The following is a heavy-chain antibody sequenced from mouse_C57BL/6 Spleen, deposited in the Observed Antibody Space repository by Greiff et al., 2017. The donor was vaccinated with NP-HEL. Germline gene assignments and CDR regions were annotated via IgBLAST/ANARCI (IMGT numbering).Heavy chain of an antibody. Sequence: QVQLQQPGAELVRPGSSVKLSCKASGYTFTSYWMHWVKQRPIQGLEWIGNIDPSDSDTHYNQKFKDKATLTVDKSSSTAYMQLSSLTSEDSAVYYCARSVDGPFGYWGQGTTLTVSS. CDR3: ARSVDGPFGY. CDR1: GYTFTSYW. V-gene: IGHV1-52*01. J-gene: IGHJ2*01. D-gene: IGHD2-3*01. CDR2: IDPSDSDT.